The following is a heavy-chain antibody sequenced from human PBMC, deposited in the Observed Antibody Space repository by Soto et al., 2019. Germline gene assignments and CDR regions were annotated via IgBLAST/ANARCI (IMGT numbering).Heavy chain of an antibody. CDR1: GFSLSTSGVG. Sequence: SGPTLVNPTQTLTLTCTFSGFSLSTSGVGVGWIRQPPGKALEWLALIYWNDDKRYSPSLKSRLTITKDTSKNQVVLTMTNMDPVDTATYYCAHSYYGSGIMSSRIDYWGQGTLVTVSS. D-gene: IGHD3-10*01. J-gene: IGHJ4*02. V-gene: IGHV2-5*01. CDR3: AHSYYGSGIMSSRIDY. CDR2: IYWNDDK.